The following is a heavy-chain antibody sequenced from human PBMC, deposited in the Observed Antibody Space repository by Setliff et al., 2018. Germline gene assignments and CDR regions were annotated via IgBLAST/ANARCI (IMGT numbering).Heavy chain of an antibody. J-gene: IGHJ6*03. CDR3: AREGVDTRSSTDYRYYMDV. CDR1: GDSFNNYA. D-gene: IGHD5-18*01. V-gene: IGHV1-69*05. CDR2: TIPSFGST. Sequence: ASVKVSCKASGDSFNNYAISWVRQAPGQGLEWMGGTIPSFGSTNYAQKFQDRVTIITDESTSTAYMELSSLRTEDTAVYYCAREGVDTRSSTDYRYYMDVWGKGTTVTVSS.